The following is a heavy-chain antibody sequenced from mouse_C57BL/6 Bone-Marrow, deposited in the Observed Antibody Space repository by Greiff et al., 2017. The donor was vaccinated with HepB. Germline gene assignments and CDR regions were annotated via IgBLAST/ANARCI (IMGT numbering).Heavy chain of an antibody. V-gene: IGHV5-6*01. CDR2: ISSGGSYT. CDR3: ARHDYYGDY. J-gene: IGHJ2*01. D-gene: IGHD2-4*01. CDR1: GFTFSSYG. Sequence: EVQLKESGGDLVKPGGSLKLSCAASGFTFSSYGMSWVRQTPDKRLEWVATISSGGSYTYYPDSVTGRFTISRDNAKNTLYLQMSSLKSEDTAMYYCARHDYYGDYWGQGTTLTVSS.